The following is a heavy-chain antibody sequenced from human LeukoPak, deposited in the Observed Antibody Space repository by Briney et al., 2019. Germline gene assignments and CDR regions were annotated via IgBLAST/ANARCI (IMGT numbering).Heavy chain of an antibody. D-gene: IGHD6-19*01. Sequence: GGSLRLSCAASGFTVSSNYMSWVRQAPGKGLEWVSVIYSGGSTYYADSVKGRFTISRDNSKNTLYLEMNSLKIEDTAVYYCTTDLRLAVAASVPGGYWGQGTLVTVSS. CDR2: IYSGGST. V-gene: IGHV3-53*01. CDR3: TTDLRLAVAASVPGGY. CDR1: GFTVSSNY. J-gene: IGHJ4*02.